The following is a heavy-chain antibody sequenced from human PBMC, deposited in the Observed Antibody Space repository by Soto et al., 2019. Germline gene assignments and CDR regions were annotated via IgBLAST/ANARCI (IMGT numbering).Heavy chain of an antibody. CDR1: GYSFTSYW. CDR2: IDPSDSYT. D-gene: IGHD6-19*01. V-gene: IGHV5-10-1*01. CDR3: ARFEVRGSSGPGGMDV. Sequence: PGESLKISCKGSGYSFTSYWISWVRQMPGKGLEWMGRIDPSDSYTNYSPSFQGHVTTSADKSISTAYLQWSSLKASDTAMYYCARFEVRGSSGPGGMDVWGQGTTVTVSS. J-gene: IGHJ6*02.